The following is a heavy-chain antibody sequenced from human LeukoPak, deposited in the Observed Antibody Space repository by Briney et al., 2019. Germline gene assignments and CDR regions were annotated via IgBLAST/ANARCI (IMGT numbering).Heavy chain of an antibody. CDR3: ARRRGDYRTEAYDI. D-gene: IGHD4-17*01. CDR1: GYTFSSYW. Sequence: GESLKISCKGSGYTFSSYWIVWVRQMPGKGLEWMGIIYPGDSDTRYSPSFQGQVTISADKSINTAYLQWSSLKASDTAMYYCARRRGDYRTEAYDIWGQGTKVTVSS. CDR2: IYPGDSDT. V-gene: IGHV5-51*01. J-gene: IGHJ3*02.